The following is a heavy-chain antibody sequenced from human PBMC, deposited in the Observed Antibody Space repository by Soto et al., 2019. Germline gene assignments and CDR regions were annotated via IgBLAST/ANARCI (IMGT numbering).Heavy chain of an antibody. CDR2: INSDGSST. V-gene: IGHV3-74*01. D-gene: IGHD6-19*01. Sequence: GGSLRLSCAASGFTFSSYWMHWVRQAPGKGLVWVSRINSDGSSTSYADSVKGRFTISRDNAKNTLYLQMNSLRAEDTAVYYCAVSSGWYYFDYWGQGTLVTVSS. J-gene: IGHJ4*02. CDR1: GFTFSSYW. CDR3: AVSSGWYYFDY.